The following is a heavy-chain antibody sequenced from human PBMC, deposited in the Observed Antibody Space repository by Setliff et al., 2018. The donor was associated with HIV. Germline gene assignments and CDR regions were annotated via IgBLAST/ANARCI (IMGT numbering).Heavy chain of an antibody. CDR1: GDSTSSYY. Sequence: SETLSLTCPVSGDSTSSYYWSWIRQPPGKGLEWIGYIYTTGSTNYNPSLKSRVTISLDTSKNQLSLKLSSVTAADTAVYYCATERWLYQNFDSWGQGTQVTVSS. CDR2: IYTTGST. V-gene: IGHV4-4*09. D-gene: IGHD3-16*01. CDR3: ATERWLYQNFDS. J-gene: IGHJ4*02.